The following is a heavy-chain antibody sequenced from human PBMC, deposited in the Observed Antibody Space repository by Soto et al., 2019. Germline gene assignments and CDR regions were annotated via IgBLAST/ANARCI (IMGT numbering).Heavy chain of an antibody. CDR3: ARGPRSSWYPYYYYGMDV. CDR1: GFTFSSYW. CDR2: IKQDGSEK. Sequence: GGSLRLSCAASGFTFSSYWMSWVRQAPGKGLEWVANIKQDGSEKYYVDSVKGRFTISRDNAKNSLYLQMNSLRAEDTAVYYCARGPRSSWYPYYYYGMDVWGQGTTVPVSS. D-gene: IGHD6-13*01. V-gene: IGHV3-7*01. J-gene: IGHJ6*02.